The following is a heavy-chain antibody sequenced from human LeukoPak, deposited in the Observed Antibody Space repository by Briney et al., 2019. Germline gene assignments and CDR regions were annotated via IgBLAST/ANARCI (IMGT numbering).Heavy chain of an antibody. CDR2: IYPGDSDT. V-gene: IGHV5-51*01. J-gene: IGHJ3*02. Sequence: GESLKISCKDIGYSFANYWFGWVRLMPGKGLEWIGVIYPGDSDTKYSPSFQGHVTFSADKSVSTAYLQWSSLRASDTAMYYCARRSYVGSTSAFDIWGQGTMVTVSS. D-gene: IGHD1-26*01. CDR3: ARRSYVGSTSAFDI. CDR1: GYSFANYW.